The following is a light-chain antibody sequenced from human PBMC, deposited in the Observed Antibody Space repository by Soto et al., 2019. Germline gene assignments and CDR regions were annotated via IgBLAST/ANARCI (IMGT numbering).Light chain of an antibody. V-gene: IGLV2-14*01. J-gene: IGLJ2*01. CDR1: SSDFGDDKY. CDR2: EVS. Sequence: QSVLTQPASVSGSPGQSITVSCTGSSSDFGDDKYVSWYQQHPGKAPKLMIYEVSNRPSGVSNRFSGSKSGNTASLTISGLQAEDEADYYCSSYTSSTTPVVFGGGTKVTVL. CDR3: SSYTSSTTPVV.